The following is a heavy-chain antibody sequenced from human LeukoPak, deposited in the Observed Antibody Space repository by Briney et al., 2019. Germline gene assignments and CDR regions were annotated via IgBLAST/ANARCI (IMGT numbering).Heavy chain of an antibody. J-gene: IGHJ4*02. CDR3: ARETYYYDSSTYFRATDY. D-gene: IGHD3-22*01. CDR2: ISNSSTI. Sequence: GGSLRLSCAASGFTFTDYYMSWIRQAPGKGLEWVSYISNSSTIYYADSVKGRFTISRDNAKNSLYLQMNSLRAEDTAVYYCARETYYYDSSTYFRATDYWGQGTLVTVSS. CDR1: GFTFTDYY. V-gene: IGHV3-69-1*01.